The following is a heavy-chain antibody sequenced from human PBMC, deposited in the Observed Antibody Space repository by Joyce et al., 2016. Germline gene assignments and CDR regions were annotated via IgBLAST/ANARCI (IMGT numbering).Heavy chain of an antibody. J-gene: IGHJ5*02. CDR1: GGSISSGTYY. CDR3: ARGAAETTFSWFDP. Sequence: QLQESGPGLVKPSETLSLTCIVSGGSISSGTYYWAWIRQPPGKGLEWIGNIYYSGSNYYNPSRNRRVTTSTDTSKNQSSLKLRSVTAADTAIYYCARGAAETTFSWFDPWGQGALVTVSS. D-gene: IGHD4-17*01. V-gene: IGHV4-39*07. CDR2: IYYSGSN.